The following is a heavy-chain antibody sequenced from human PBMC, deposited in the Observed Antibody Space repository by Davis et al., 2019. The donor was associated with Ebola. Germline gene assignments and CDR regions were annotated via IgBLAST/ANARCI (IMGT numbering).Heavy chain of an antibody. CDR3: ARVKSQWLVRGYYYYYGMDV. J-gene: IGHJ6*02. CDR2: ISSSSSYI. Sequence: GESLKISCAASGFTFSSYSMNWVRQAPGKGLEWVSSISSSSSYIYYADSVKGRFTISRDNAKNSLYLQMNSLRAEDTAVYYCARVKSQWLVRGYYYYYGMDVWGQGTTVTVSS. D-gene: IGHD6-19*01. CDR1: GFTFSSYS. V-gene: IGHV3-21*01.